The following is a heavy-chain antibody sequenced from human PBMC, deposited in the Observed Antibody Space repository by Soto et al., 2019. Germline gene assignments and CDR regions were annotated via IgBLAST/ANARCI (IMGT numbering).Heavy chain of an antibody. CDR3: AKGPENVAVAPLHY. CDR1: GFTFSNYA. D-gene: IGHD6-19*01. J-gene: IGHJ4*02. Sequence: GGSLRLSCAVSGFTFSNYAMSWVRQTPGKGLEWVSTVTGTSGGTYYADSVKGRFTISRDNSKNTLYLQMNSLRAEDTAVYYCAKGPENVAVAPLHYWGQGTLVTVSS. V-gene: IGHV3-23*01. CDR2: VTGTSGGT.